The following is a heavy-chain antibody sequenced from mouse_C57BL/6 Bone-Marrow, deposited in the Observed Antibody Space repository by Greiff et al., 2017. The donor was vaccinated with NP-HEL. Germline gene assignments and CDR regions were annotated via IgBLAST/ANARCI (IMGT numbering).Heavy chain of an antibody. Sequence: EVKLVESGGDLVKPGGSLKLSCAASGFTFSSYGMSWVRQTPDKRLEWVATISCGGRYTYYPDRVTGRFTISRDKAKNTLYLQMSSLMSEDTAVYYCARRDYYGSNYEYFDVWGTGTTVTVAS. CDR1: GFTFSSYG. V-gene: IGHV5-6*01. J-gene: IGHJ1*03. CDR2: ISCGGRYT. CDR3: ARRDYYGSNYEYFDV. D-gene: IGHD1-1*01.